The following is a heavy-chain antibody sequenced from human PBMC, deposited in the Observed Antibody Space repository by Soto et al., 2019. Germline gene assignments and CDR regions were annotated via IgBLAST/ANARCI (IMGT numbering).Heavy chain of an antibody. CDR3: ARDRRPSIYSGLAV. D-gene: IGHD2-2*01. J-gene: IGHJ6*04. CDR1: GFTFSDYA. Sequence: GGSLRLSCAASGFTFSDYAMSWVRQAPGKGLELVSAIDGSSATTNYADTVKGRFTISRDNAKNTLFLHMSGLRAEDTAVYYCARDRRPSIYSGLAVWGRETTVTVSS. CDR2: IDGSSATT. V-gene: IGHV3-23*01.